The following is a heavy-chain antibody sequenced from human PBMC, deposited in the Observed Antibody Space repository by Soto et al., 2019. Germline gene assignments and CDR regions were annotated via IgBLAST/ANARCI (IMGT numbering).Heavy chain of an antibody. D-gene: IGHD5-12*01. CDR2: IIPVFGRP. V-gene: IGHV1-69*13. CDR1: GGTFSSFG. CDR3: AREASGYDF. Sequence: SVKVSCKASGGTFSSFGISWVRQAPGQGLEWMGGIIPVFGRPNYAQRFRGRLTITADESTNTSYMELIDLTSEDTAVYYCAREASGYDFWGQGTQATVSS. J-gene: IGHJ1*01.